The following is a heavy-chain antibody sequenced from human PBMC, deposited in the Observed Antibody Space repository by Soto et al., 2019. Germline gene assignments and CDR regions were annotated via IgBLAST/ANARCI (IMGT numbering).Heavy chain of an antibody. D-gene: IGHD6-6*01. CDR1: GYTFTSYA. Sequence: WASVKVSCKASGYTFTSYAMHWVRQAPGQRLEWMGWINAGNGNTKYSQKFQGRVTITRDTSASTAYMELSSLRSEDTAVYYCARGQYSSSLLDWFDPWGQGTLVTVSS. CDR2: INAGNGNT. CDR3: ARGQYSSSLLDWFDP. V-gene: IGHV1-3*01. J-gene: IGHJ5*02.